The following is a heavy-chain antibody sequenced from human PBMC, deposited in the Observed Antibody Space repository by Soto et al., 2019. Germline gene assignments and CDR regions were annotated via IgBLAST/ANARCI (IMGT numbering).Heavy chain of an antibody. Sequence: GGSLRLSCAASGFTFSSYWMHWVRQAPGKGLVWVSRINSDGSSTSYADSVKGRFTISRDNAKNTLYLQMNSLRAEDTAVYYCASFSSSWSYDYWGQGTLVTVSS. V-gene: IGHV3-74*01. CDR2: INSDGSST. D-gene: IGHD6-13*01. CDR1: GFTFSSYW. J-gene: IGHJ4*02. CDR3: ASFSSSWSYDY.